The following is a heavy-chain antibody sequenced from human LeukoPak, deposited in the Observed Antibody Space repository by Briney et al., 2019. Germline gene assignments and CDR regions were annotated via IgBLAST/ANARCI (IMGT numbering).Heavy chain of an antibody. J-gene: IGHJ6*02. Sequence: PGGSLRLSCAASGFTVSSNYMSWVRQAPGKGLEWVSVIYSGGNTDYADSVKGRFTISRDNAENSLYLQMSDLRAEDTAVYFCARGGGLDVWGQGATVTVSS. CDR3: ARGGGLDV. V-gene: IGHV3-53*01. D-gene: IGHD3-16*01. CDR2: IYSGGNT. CDR1: GFTVSSNY.